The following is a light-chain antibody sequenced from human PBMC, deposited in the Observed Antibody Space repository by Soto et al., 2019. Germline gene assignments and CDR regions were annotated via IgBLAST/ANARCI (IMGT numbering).Light chain of an antibody. V-gene: IGLV2-14*02. Sequence: QSALTQPASVSGSPGQSITISCTGTSNDVGSYNLVSWYQQHPGKAPKVMIYEGSKRPSGVSNRFSGSKSGNTASLTISGLQAEDEADYFCSSYTTTNTLWVFGGGTKLTVL. J-gene: IGLJ3*02. CDR2: EGS. CDR1: SNDVGSYNL. CDR3: SSYTTTNTLWV.